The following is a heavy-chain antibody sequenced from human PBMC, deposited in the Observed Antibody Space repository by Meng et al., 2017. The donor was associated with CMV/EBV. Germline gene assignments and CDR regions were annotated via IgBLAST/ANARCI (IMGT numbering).Heavy chain of an antibody. CDR2: INSDGSST. CDR3: ARVERVVPAAMDVFDY. CDR1: GFTFSSYW. J-gene: IGHJ4*02. D-gene: IGHD2-2*01. Sequence: GESLKISCAASGFTFSSYWMHWVRQAPGKGLVWVSRINSDGSSTSYADSVKGRFTISRDNAKNTLYLQMNSLRAEDTAVYYCARVERVVPAAMDVFDYWGQGTLVTVSS. V-gene: IGHV3-74*01.